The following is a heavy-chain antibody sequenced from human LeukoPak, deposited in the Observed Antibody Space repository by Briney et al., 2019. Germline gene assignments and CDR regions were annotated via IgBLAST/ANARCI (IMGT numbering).Heavy chain of an antibody. CDR1: GYTFTGYY. CDR3: ARGLNVDTAMVLAGSYDY. V-gene: IGHV1-2*02. D-gene: IGHD5-18*01. Sequence: GASVKVSCKASGYTFTGYYMHWVRQAPGQGLEWMGWINPNSGGTNYAQKFQGRVTMTRDTSISTAYMELSRLRSDDTAVYYCARGLNVDTAMVLAGSYDYWGQGTLVTVSS. J-gene: IGHJ4*02. CDR2: INPNSGGT.